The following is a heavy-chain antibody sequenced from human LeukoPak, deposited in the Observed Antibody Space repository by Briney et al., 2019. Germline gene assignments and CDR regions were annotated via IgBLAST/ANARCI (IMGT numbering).Heavy chain of an antibody. CDR3: ARAKDYGDYEFAY. CDR2: IFSGGSR. V-gene: IGHV3-66*01. J-gene: IGHJ4*02. Sequence: GGSLRLSCGASGFAVSTHYMTWVRQAPGKGLEWVPFIFSGGSRYYADSVKGRFSLSRDNSKNTLNLQMNSLRVEDTAVYYCARAKDYGDYEFAYWGQGTLVTVSS. D-gene: IGHD4-17*01. CDR1: GFAVSTHY.